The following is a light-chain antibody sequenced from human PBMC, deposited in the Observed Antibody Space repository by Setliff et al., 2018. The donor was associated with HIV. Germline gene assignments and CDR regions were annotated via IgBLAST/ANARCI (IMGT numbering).Light chain of an antibody. CDR2: GNS. J-gene: IGLJ1*01. CDR1: SYNIGAGYE. CDR3: QSYDSSLSGSDV. Sequence: PVLTQPPSVSGAPGQRVTISCTGSSYNIGAGYEVHWYQQLPGTAPKILIYGNSNRPSGVPDRFSGSKSGTSASLAITGLQAEDEADYYCQSYDSSLSGSDVFGTGTKVTVL. V-gene: IGLV1-40*01.